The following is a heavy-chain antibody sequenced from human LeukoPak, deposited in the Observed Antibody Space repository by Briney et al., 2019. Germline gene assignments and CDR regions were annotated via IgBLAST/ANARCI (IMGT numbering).Heavy chain of an antibody. CDR1: GGSISSGDYY. Sequence: SQXXSLTCTVSGGSISSGDYYWSWIRQPPGKGLEWIGYIYYSGSTYYNPSVKRRVTISVDTSKNQFSLKLSSVTAADTAVCYCARDPEGDPHCYMDVWGKGTTVTVSS. D-gene: IGHD2-21*02. CDR2: IYYSGST. V-gene: IGHV4-30-4*08. CDR3: ARDPEGDPHCYMDV. J-gene: IGHJ6*03.